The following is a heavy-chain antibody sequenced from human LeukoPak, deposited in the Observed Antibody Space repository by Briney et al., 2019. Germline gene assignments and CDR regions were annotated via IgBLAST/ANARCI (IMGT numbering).Heavy chain of an antibody. CDR2: FYYSGST. CDR3: ARQGGYYYYMDV. V-gene: IGHV4-39*01. Sequence: SETLSLTCTVSGGSISRYNYYWGWIRQPPGKGLEWIGNFYYSGSTYYNPSLKSRVTISVDTSKNQFSLKLSSVTAADTAVYYCARQGGYYYYMDVWGKGTTVTVSS. D-gene: IGHD3-16*01. CDR1: GGSISRYNYY. J-gene: IGHJ6*03.